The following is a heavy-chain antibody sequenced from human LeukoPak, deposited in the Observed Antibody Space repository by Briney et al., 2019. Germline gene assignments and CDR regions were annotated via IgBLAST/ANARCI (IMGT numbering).Heavy chain of an antibody. CDR2: INYSGNT. V-gene: IGHV4-59*01. CDR1: GGSLSSYY. CDR3: ARNKGEYHDSSGYIDE. D-gene: IGHD3-22*01. J-gene: IGHJ4*02. Sequence: SETLSLTCTVSGGSLSSYYWSWVREPPGTGREGMGYINYSGNTNYNPSLKRRVTIAVDTYKNQFSLKLSFVTAVDTAVYYCARNKGEYHDSSGYIDEWGQGTLVTVS.